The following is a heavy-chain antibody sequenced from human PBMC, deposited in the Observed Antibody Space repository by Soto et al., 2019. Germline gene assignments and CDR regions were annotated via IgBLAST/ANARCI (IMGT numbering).Heavy chain of an antibody. Sequence: SETLSLTCAVTGGSLSGYYWSWIRQPPGKGLEWIGEVKDGGHTNYSPSLRGRVTISSDTSNNQFSLRLNSVTAADTAVYYCTRDVGNYHSSGYPLGGMDVWGKGTPVTSPQ. V-gene: IGHV4-34*01. CDR2: VKDGGHT. CDR3: TRDVGNYHSSGYPLGGMDV. D-gene: IGHD3-22*01. J-gene: IGHJ6*04. CDR1: GGSLSGYY.